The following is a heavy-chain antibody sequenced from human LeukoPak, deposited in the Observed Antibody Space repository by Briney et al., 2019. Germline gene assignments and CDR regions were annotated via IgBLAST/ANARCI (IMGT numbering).Heavy chain of an antibody. V-gene: IGHV4-34*01. CDR2: INHSGST. Sequence: SETLSLTCAVYGGSFSGYYWSWIRQPPGKGLEWIGEINHSGSTNYNPSLKSRVTISVDTSKNQFSLKLSSVTAADTAVYYCARASYSSGFYEYWGQGTLVTVSS. CDR3: ARASYSSGFYEY. J-gene: IGHJ4*02. CDR1: GGSFSGYY. D-gene: IGHD3-22*01.